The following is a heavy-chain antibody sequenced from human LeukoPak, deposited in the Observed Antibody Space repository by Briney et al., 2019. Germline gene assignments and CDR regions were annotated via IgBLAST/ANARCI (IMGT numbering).Heavy chain of an antibody. J-gene: IGHJ4*02. Sequence: GASVKVSCKASGYTFTSYDINWVRQATGQGLEWMGYMNPNSGNTGYAQKFQGRVTITTNTSTSTAYMELSSLRSDDTAVYHCARERSDYWGQGTLVTVSS. V-gene: IGHV1-8*03. CDR1: GYTFTSYD. CDR3: ARERSDY. CDR2: MNPNSGNT.